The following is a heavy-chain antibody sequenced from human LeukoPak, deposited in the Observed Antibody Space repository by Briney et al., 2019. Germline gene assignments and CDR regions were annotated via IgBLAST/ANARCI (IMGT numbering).Heavy chain of an antibody. CDR2: ISAYNGNT. CDR1: GYTFTSYY. J-gene: IGHJ4*02. D-gene: IGHD2-8*01. CDR3: AKRYQNRGTNPFDY. Sequence: ASVKVSCKASGYTFTSYYMHWVRQAPGQGLEWMGWISAYNGNTNYAQKLQGRVTMTTDTSTSTAYMELRSLRSDDTAVYYCAKRYQNRGTNPFDYWGQGTLVTVST. V-gene: IGHV1-18*04.